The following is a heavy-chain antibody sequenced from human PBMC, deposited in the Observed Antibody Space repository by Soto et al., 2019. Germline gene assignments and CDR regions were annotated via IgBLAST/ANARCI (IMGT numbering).Heavy chain of an antibody. CDR1: GGSFSGYY. CDR2: INHSGST. Sequence: SETLSLTCAVYGGSFSGYYWSWIRQPPGKGLEWIGEINHSGSTYYNPSLKSRVTISVDTSRNQFSLNLSSVTAADTAVYYCARQVTYDILAPPCLLDYWGQGSLVTVSS. V-gene: IGHV4-34*01. J-gene: IGHJ4*02. CDR3: ARQVTYDILAPPCLLDY. D-gene: IGHD3-9*01.